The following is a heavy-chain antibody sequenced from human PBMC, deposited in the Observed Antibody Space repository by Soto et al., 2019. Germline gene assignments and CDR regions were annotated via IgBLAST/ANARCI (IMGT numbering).Heavy chain of an antibody. CDR2: IYYSGNT. CDR3: ARSSLGGGSSGYSSDY. D-gene: IGHD3-22*01. Sequence: QVQLQESGPGLVKPSQTLSLTCSVSGGSISSGGYYWSWVRQHPGKGLEWIGYIYYSGNTFYNPSLKSRLTISVDTSKNQFSLKLISVTAADTAVYXCARSSLGGGSSGYSSDYWGQGTLVTVSS. CDR1: GGSISSGGYY. V-gene: IGHV4-31*03. J-gene: IGHJ4*02.